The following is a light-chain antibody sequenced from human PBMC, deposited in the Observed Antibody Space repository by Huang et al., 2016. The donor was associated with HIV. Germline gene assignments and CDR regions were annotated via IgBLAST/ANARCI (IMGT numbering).Light chain of an antibody. V-gene: IGKV1-39*01. Sequence: DIQMTQSPSSLSASVGDRVTITCRSSDSISSYLKWYQQKPGKGPKLLIYAADSLRSGVPSRFSGSGSGTDFTLTISSLQPEDFATYFCQQSYSIPSFGGGTKVDIK. CDR2: AAD. CDR3: QQSYSIPS. J-gene: IGKJ4*01. CDR1: DSISSY.